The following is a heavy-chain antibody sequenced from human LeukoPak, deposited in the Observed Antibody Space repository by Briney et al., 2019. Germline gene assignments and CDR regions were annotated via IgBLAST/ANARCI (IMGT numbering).Heavy chain of an antibody. V-gene: IGHV3-21*01. D-gene: IGHD3-22*01. CDR3: ARDLPHYYDSSGFDY. CDR1: GFTFSSYS. CDR2: ISSSSSYI. Sequence: GGSLRLSCAASGFTFSSYSMNWVRQAPGKGLEWVSSISSSSSYIYYADSVKGRFTISRDNAKNSLYLQMNSLRAEDTAVYYCARDLPHYYDSSGFDYWGQGTLVTVSS. J-gene: IGHJ4*02.